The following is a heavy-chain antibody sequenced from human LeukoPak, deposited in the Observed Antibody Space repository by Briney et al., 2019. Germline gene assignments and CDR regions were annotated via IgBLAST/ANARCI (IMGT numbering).Heavy chain of an antibody. CDR1: GFTVSSNY. V-gene: IGHV3-53*01. CDR3: ARRAGAYSHPYDY. J-gene: IGHJ4*02. D-gene: IGHD4/OR15-4a*01. CDR2: ISGSGGST. Sequence: GGSLRLSCAASGFTVSSNYMSWVRQAPGKGLEWVSAISGSGGSTYYADSVKGRFTISRDNSKNTLYLQMNSLRAKDTAVYYCARRAGAYSHPYDYWGQGTLVTVSS.